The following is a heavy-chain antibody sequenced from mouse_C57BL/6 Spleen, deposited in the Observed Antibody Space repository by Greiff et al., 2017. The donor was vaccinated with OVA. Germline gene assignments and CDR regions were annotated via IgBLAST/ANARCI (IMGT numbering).Heavy chain of an antibody. CDR2: IDPSDSYT. V-gene: IGHV1-50*01. J-gene: IGHJ2*01. CDR3: ARSGGYDYDFDY. Sequence: QVQLKQPGAELVKPGASVKLSCKASGYTFTSYWMQWVKQRPGQGLEWIGEIDPSDSYTNYNQKFKGKATLTVDTSSSTAYMQLSSLTSEDSAVYYCARSGGYDYDFDYWGQGTTLTVSS. CDR1: GYTFTSYW. D-gene: IGHD2-4*01.